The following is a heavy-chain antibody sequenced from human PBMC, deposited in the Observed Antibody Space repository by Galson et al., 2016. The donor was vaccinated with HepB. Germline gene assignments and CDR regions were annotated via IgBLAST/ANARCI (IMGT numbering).Heavy chain of an antibody. D-gene: IGHD3-10*01. V-gene: IGHV3-23*01. J-gene: IGHJ4*02. Sequence: SLRLSCAASGFNFSSYSMTWVRQAPGKGLEWVSSITGSGDITYYRDSVKGRFAISRDNSKNTLFLQVSGLRAEDTAVYYCAKDDDGIGVRPLDYWSQGTRVTVSS. CDR1: GFNFSSYS. CDR3: AKDDDGIGVRPLDY. CDR2: ITGSGDIT.